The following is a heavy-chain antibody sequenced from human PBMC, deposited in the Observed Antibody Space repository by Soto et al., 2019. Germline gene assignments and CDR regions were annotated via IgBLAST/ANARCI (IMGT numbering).Heavy chain of an antibody. CDR1: GYTFCDYD. V-gene: IGHV1-8*01. CDR3: ARGRFRRTWFDP. CDR2: MNPYSGNT. J-gene: IGHJ5*02. D-gene: IGHD3-16*01. Sequence: ASVKVSCKASGYTFCDYDINWVRQAAGQGLEWMGWMNPYSGNTGYAQKFQGRVTMTTDTSITTAYLELSSLTFEDTAIYYCARGRFRRTWFDPWGQGTLVTVSS.